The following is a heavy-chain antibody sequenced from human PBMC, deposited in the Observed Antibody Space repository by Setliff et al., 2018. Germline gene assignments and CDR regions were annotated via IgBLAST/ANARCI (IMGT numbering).Heavy chain of an antibody. J-gene: IGHJ4*02. Sequence: GGSLRLSCAASRFTFSNYWMSWVRQAPGKGLEWVANIKQDGSEKYYVDSVKGRFTISRDNAKNPLYLQMNSLRAEDTAVYYCARRHDYSNYWGQGTLVTVSS. CDR1: RFTFSNYW. CDR2: IKQDGSEK. D-gene: IGHD4-4*01. V-gene: IGHV3-7*01. CDR3: ARRHDYSNY.